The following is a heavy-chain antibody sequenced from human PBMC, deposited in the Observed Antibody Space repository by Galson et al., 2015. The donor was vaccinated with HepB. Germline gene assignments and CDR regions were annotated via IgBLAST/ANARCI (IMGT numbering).Heavy chain of an antibody. J-gene: IGHJ5*02. CDR2: ISGSGGST. CDR1: GFTFSSYA. Sequence: SLRLSCAASGFTFSSYAMSWVRQAPGKGLEWVSAISGSGGSTYYADSVKGRFTISRDNSKNTLYLQMNSLRAEDTAVYYCAKDRQAVAGTRSGWFDPWGQGTLVTVSS. D-gene: IGHD6-19*01. CDR3: AKDRQAVAGTRSGWFDP. V-gene: IGHV3-23*01.